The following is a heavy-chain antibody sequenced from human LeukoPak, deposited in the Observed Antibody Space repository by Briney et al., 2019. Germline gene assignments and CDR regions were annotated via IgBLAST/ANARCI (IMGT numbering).Heavy chain of an antibody. J-gene: IGHJ3*02. D-gene: IGHD5-18*01. CDR1: GFTFSNYA. CDR3: ARDRGWIQHDI. CDR2: ISGSGYST. Sequence: PGGSLRLSCAASGFTFSNYAMSWVRQAPGKGLEWVSAISGSGYSTYYADSVKGRFTISRDNAKNSLFLQMNSLRAEDTAVYYCARDRGWIQHDIWGQGSMVTVSS. V-gene: IGHV3-23*01.